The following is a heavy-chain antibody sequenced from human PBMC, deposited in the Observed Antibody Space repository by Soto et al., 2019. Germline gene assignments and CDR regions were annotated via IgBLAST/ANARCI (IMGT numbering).Heavy chain of an antibody. CDR1: GFTFSTYT. CDR2: ISSGSSYI. V-gene: IGHV3-21*01. J-gene: IGHJ4*02. CDR3: ARGVYYFDY. Sequence: GGSLRLSCAASGFTFSTYTLNWVRQAPGKGLEWVSSISSGSSYIYYAGSVKGRFTISRDNAKNSLYLQMNSLRAEDTAVYYCARGVYYFDYSGQGTLVTVSS.